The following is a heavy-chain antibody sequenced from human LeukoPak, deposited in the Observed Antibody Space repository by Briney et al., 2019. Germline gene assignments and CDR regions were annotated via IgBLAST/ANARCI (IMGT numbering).Heavy chain of an antibody. CDR1: GYTFTSYA. D-gene: IGHD5-12*01. CDR3: ARGSGGYDGQFDY. Sequence: GASVKVSCTASGYTFTSYAMHWVRQAPGQRLEWMGWINAGNGNTKYSQKFQGRVTITRDTSASTAYMELSSLRSEDTAVYYCARGSGGYDGQFDYWGQGTLVTVSS. J-gene: IGHJ4*02. V-gene: IGHV1-3*01. CDR2: INAGNGNT.